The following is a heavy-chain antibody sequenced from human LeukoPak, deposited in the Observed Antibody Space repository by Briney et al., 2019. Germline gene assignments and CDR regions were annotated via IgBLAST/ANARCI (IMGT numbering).Heavy chain of an antibody. Sequence: TSETLSLTCTVSGGSISSYYWSWIRQPPGKGLEWIGYIYYSGSTNYNPSLKSRVTISVDTSKNQFSLKLSSVTAADTAVYYCATTKKGHWFDPWGQGTLVTVSS. CDR1: GGSISSYY. CDR2: IYYSGST. J-gene: IGHJ5*02. V-gene: IGHV4-59*01. CDR3: ATTKKGHWFDP.